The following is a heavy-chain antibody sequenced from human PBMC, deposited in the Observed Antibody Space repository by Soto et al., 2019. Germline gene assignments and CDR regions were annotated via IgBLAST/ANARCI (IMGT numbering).Heavy chain of an antibody. CDR2: IYYSGST. J-gene: IGHJ4*02. CDR3: ARVYSRAPDY. CDR1: GGSISSSSYY. D-gene: IGHD6-13*01. Sequence: QLQLQESGPGLVKPSETLSLTCTVSGGSISSSSYYWGWIRQPPGKGLEWIGSIYYSGSTFYSPSLRSQVPISVDTSKNQFSLRVSSVTAADTAVYYCARVYSRAPDYWGQGTLVTVSS. V-gene: IGHV4-39*01.